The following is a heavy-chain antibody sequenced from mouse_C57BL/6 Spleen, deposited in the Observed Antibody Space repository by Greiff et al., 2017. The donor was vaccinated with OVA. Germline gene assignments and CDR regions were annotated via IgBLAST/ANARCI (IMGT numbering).Heavy chain of an antibody. V-gene: IGHV1-15*01. CDR2: IDPETGGT. CDR3: TGLEGKDDGYDAMDY. CDR1: GYTFTDYE. D-gene: IGHD2-3*01. J-gene: IGHJ4*01. Sequence: VQLQQSGAELVRPGASVTLSCTASGYTFTDYEMHWVKQTPVHGLEWIGAIDPETGGTAYNQKFKGKAILPADKSSSPAYMELRSLTSEDSAVYYCTGLEGKDDGYDAMDYWGQGTSVTVSS.